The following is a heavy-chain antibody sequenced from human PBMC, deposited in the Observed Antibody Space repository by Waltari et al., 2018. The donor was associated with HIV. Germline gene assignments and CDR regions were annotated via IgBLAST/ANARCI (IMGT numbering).Heavy chain of an antibody. CDR3: AREYNPVTTTSYYFDY. CDR1: VFTVRPNS. V-gene: IGHV3-66*01. J-gene: IGHJ4*02. D-gene: IGHD4-17*01. CDR2: ITDGGTT. Sequence: EVQLVESGGGSVQPGGSLRLSCAASVFTVRPNSMIWVRQAPGKGLEWVSLITDGGTTYYADSVKGRFTISRDTSKNTVHLQMISLRAEDTAVYFCAREYNPVTTTSYYFDYWGQGTLVTVSS.